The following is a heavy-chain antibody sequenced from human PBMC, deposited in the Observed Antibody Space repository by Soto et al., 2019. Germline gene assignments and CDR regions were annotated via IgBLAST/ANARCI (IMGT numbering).Heavy chain of an antibody. CDR3: ARGRNEVRGAQYGMDV. CDR1: VYTFTSYY. Sequence: GXSVKVSCKASVYTFTSYYMHWVRQAPGQGLEWMGIINPSGGSTSYAQKFQGRVTMTRDTSTSTVYMELSSLRSEDTAVYYCARGRNEVRGAQYGMDVWGQGTTVTVSS. J-gene: IGHJ6*02. CDR2: INPSGGST. D-gene: IGHD3-10*01. V-gene: IGHV1-46*01.